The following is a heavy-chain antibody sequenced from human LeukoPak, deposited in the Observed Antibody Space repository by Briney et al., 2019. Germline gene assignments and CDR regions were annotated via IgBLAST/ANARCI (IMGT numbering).Heavy chain of an antibody. J-gene: IGHJ4*02. CDR2: ISSTGST. V-gene: IGHV4-61*02. CDR1: GGSISSGGHY. Sequence: SQTLSLTCTVSGGSISSGGHYWSWIRQPAGEGLEYLGRISSTGSTNYNPSLRSRVTISADTSKNHFSLKLTSVTAADTAVYYCARDQTYSGSGIYTYFDYWGQGILVTVSS. CDR3: ARDQTYSGSGIYTYFDY. D-gene: IGHD3-10*01.